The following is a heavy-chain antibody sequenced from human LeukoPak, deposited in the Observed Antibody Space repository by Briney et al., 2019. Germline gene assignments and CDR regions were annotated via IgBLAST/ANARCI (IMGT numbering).Heavy chain of an antibody. V-gene: IGHV1-69*13. J-gene: IGHJ2*01. D-gene: IGHD1-14*01. CDR3: ARVARSDVTHWYFDL. CDR2: IIPIFGTA. Sequence: ASVKVSCKASGGTLSSYAISWVRQAPGQGLEWMEGIIPIFGTANYAQKFQGRVTITADESTSTAYMELSSLRSEDTAVYYCARVARSDVTHWYFDLWGRGTLVTVSS. CDR1: GGTLSSYA.